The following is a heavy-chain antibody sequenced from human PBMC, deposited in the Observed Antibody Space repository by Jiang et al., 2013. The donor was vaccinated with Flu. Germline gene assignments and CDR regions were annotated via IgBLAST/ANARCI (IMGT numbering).Heavy chain of an antibody. CDR2: ISWNSDNI. CDR3: AKDFSPNPDSNPLDY. CDR1: GFTFDDYA. J-gene: IGHJ4*02. V-gene: IGHV3-9*01. Sequence: QLVESGGGLVQPGRSLRLSCAASGFTFDDYAMHWVRQAPGRGLEWVSGISWNSDNIAHADSVKGRFTISRDNAKNSLYLQMNSLRAEDTALYFCAKDFSPNPDSNPLDYWGQGTLVTVSS. D-gene: IGHD4-11*01.